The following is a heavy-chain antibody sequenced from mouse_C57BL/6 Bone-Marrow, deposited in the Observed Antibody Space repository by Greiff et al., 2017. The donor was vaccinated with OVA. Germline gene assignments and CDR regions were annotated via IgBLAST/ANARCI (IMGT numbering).Heavy chain of an antibody. CDR3: ARRLGPYYFDY. D-gene: IGHD1-2*01. V-gene: IGHV1-82*01. J-gene: IGHJ2*01. Sequence: LVESGPELVKPGASVKISCKASGYAFSSSWMNWVKQRPGKGLEWIGRIYPGDGDTNYNGKFKGKATLTADKSSSTAYMQLSSLTSEDSAVYFCARRLGPYYFDYWGQGTTLTVSS. CDR2: IYPGDGDT. CDR1: GYAFSSSW.